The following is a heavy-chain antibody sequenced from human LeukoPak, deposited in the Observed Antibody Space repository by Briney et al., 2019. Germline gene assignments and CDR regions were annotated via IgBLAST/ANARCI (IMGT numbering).Heavy chain of an antibody. D-gene: IGHD1-26*01. CDR2: ISSNGGST. Sequence: GGSLRLSCAASGFTFSSYAMHWVRQAPGKGLEYVSAISSNGGSTYYANSVKGRFTISRDNSKNTLYLQMGSLRAEDMAVYYCARARYPGATYFFGDYWGQGTLVTVSS. J-gene: IGHJ4*02. CDR1: GFTFSSYA. CDR3: ARARYPGATYFFGDY. V-gene: IGHV3-64*01.